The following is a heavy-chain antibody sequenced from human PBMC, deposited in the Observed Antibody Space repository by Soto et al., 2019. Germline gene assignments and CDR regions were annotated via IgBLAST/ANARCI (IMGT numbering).Heavy chain of an antibody. CDR1: GGTFSSYA. Sequence: ASVKVSCKASGGTFSSYAISRVRQAPGQGLEWMGGIIPIFGTANYAQKFQGRVTITADKSTSTAYMELSSLRSEDTAVYYCARDHVAVAGGHNWFDPWGQGTLVTVSS. CDR3: ARDHVAVAGGHNWFDP. V-gene: IGHV1-69*06. J-gene: IGHJ5*02. D-gene: IGHD6-19*01. CDR2: IIPIFGTA.